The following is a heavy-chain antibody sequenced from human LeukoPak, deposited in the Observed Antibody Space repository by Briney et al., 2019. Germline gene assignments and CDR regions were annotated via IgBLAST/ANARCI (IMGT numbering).Heavy chain of an antibody. CDR2: IYTSGST. V-gene: IGHV4-4*07. J-gene: IGHJ4*02. CDR3: ARGTYYYGSGSCPYFDY. CDR1: GGSISSYY. D-gene: IGHD3-10*01. Sequence: PSETLSLTCTVSGGSISSYYWIWIRQPAGKGLEGIGRIYTSGSTNYNPSLKSRVTMSVDTSKNQFSLKLSSVTAADTAVYYCARGTYYYGSGSCPYFDYWGQGTLVTVSS.